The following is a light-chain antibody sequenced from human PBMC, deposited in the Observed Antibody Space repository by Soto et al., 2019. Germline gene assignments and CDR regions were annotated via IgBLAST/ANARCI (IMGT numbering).Light chain of an antibody. CDR1: RSNIGSNT. CDR3: AAWDDSLNGVV. J-gene: IGLJ2*01. CDR2: SNN. V-gene: IGLV1-44*01. Sequence: QSVLTQPPSASGTPGQRVTISCSGTRSNIGSNTLNWYQQLPGTAPKLLIYSNNQRPSGVPDRFSGSKSGTSASLAISGLQSEDEADYCCAAWDDSLNGVVFGGGTQLTVL.